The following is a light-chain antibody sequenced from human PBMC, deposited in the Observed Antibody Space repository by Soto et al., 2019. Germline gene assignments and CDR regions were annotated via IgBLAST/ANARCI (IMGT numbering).Light chain of an antibody. J-gene: IGKJ3*01. CDR3: QQYNSYLFT. Sequence: DIQMTQSPSTLSASVGDRVTITCRASQSISSWLAWYQQKPGKAPKLLIYKASNLEVGVPSRFSGSGSGTEFTLTISSLKPDDFGTYYCQQYNSYLFTFGPGTKVDVK. CDR1: QSISSW. V-gene: IGKV1-5*03. CDR2: KAS.